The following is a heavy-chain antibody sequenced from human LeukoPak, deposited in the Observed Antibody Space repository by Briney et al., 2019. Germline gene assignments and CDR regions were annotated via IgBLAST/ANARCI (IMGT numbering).Heavy chain of an antibody. CDR1: GYTFTSYD. CDR2: MTPSSGNT. CDR3: ARGLRADY. D-gene: IGHD3-10*01. J-gene: IGHJ4*02. V-gene: IGHV1-8*01. Sequence: VASVKVSCKTSGYTFTSYDLIWVRQATGQGLEWMGWMTPSSGNTGYAQNFQGRFTMTWSTSIRTAYLELSSLTPEDTAVYYCARGLRADYWGQGTLVTVSS.